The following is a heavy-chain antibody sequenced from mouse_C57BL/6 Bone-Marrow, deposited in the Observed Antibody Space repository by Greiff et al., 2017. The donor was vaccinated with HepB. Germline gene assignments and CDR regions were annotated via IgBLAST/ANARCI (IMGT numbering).Heavy chain of an antibody. CDR2: ISDGGSYT. V-gene: IGHV5-4*01. J-gene: IGHJ2*01. D-gene: IGHD4-1*01. CDR3: ARGLGRDYFDY. Sequence: EVHLVESGGGLVKPGGSLKLSCAASGFTFSSYAMSWVRQTPEKRLEWVATISDGGSYTYYPDNVKGRFTISRDNAKNNLYLQMSHLKSEDTAMYYCARGLGRDYFDYWGQGTTLTVSS. CDR1: GFTFSSYA.